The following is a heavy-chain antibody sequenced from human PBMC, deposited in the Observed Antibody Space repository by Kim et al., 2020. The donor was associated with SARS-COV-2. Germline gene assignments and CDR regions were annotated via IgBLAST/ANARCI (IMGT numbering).Heavy chain of an antibody. CDR2: VNQGGNA. Sequence: SETLSLTCALYGGSFSHYHWTWIRQPPGKGLVWIGEVNQGGNANNNPSLNSRVTISVDRSKNQFSLKLRSVTAADTAVYYCAVIAIGTRWFDPWGQGSL. CDR1: GGSFSHYH. CDR3: AVIAIGTRWFDP. J-gene: IGHJ5*02. D-gene: IGHD3-10*01. V-gene: IGHV4-34*01.